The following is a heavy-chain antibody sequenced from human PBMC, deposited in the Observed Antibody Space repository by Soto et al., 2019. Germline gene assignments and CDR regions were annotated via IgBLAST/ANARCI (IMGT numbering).Heavy chain of an antibody. V-gene: IGHV3-21*01. J-gene: IGHJ4*02. Sequence: PGGSLRLSCAASGFTFSSYSMNWVRQAPGKGLEWVSSISSSSSYIYYADSVKGRFTISRDNAKNSLYLQMNSLRAEDTAVYYCASNIGYCSSTGCYFWEGHFDYWGQGTLVTVSS. CDR2: ISSSSSYI. CDR1: GFTFSSYS. D-gene: IGHD2-2*01. CDR3: ASNIGYCSSTGCYFWEGHFDY.